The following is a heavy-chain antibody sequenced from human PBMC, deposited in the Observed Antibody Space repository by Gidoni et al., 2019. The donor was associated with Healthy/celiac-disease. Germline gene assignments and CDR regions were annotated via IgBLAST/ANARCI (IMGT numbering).Heavy chain of an antibody. D-gene: IGHD2-2*01. Sequence: QVPLQESGPGLVKPSETLSLTCTVSGYSISSGYYWGWIRQPPGKGLEWIGSIYHSGSTYYNPSLKSRVTISVDTSKNQFSLKLSSVTAADTAVYYCASRTVPSVAFDIWGQGTMVTVSS. CDR2: IYHSGST. CDR3: ASRTVPSVAFDI. CDR1: GYSISSGYY. V-gene: IGHV4-38-2*02. J-gene: IGHJ3*02.